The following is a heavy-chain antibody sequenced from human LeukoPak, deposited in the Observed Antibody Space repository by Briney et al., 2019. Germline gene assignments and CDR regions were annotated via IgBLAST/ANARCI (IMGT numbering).Heavy chain of an antibody. J-gene: IGHJ5*02. CDR2: IYYSGST. CDR1: GGSISSSSYY. CDR3: ARVYCPNGVCYNSRGWFDP. Sequence: SETLSLTCTVSGGSISSSSYYWGWIRQPPGKGLEWIGSIYYSGSTYYNPSLKSRVTISVDTSKNQFSLKLSSVTAADTAVYYCARVYCPNGVCYNSRGWFDPWGQGTLVTVSS. D-gene: IGHD2-8*01. V-gene: IGHV4-39*07.